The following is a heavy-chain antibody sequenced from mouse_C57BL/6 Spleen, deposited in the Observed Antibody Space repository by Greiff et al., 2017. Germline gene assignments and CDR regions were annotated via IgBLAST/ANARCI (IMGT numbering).Heavy chain of an antibody. J-gene: IGHJ1*03. CDR2: LWRGGST. CDR1: GFSLTSYG. CDR3: AKKGGNSGFYGYDGYFDG. Sequence: QVQLQQSGPGLVQPSQSLSITCTVSGFSLTSYGVHWVRQSPGKGLEWLGVLWRGGSTDYNAAFMSRLSITKDNSKSQVFFKMNSLQADDTAIYYCAKKGGNSGFYGYDGYFDGWGTGTTVTVSS. D-gene: IGHD2-2*01. V-gene: IGHV2-5*01.